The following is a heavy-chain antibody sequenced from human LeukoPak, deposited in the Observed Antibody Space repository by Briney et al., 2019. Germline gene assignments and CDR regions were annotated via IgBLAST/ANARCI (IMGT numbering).Heavy chain of an antibody. CDR3: VRWHLATAGAFN. V-gene: IGHV3-74*01. D-gene: IGHD6-13*01. CDR2: IPNDGSSL. J-gene: IGHJ4*02. CDR1: GFTFSNDW. Sequence: QPGGSLRLSCAASGFTFSNDWMHWVRQAPGKGLMWVSRIPNDGSSLTYADSVKGRFTISRDNAKNTVYLQMNSLRAEDTAVYYCVRWHLATAGAFNWGQGTLVTVSS.